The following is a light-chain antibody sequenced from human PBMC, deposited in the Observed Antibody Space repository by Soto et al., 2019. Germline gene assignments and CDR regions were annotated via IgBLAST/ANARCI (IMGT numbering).Light chain of an antibody. CDR3: QQYNNWPGWA. CDR1: QSVSSN. J-gene: IGKJ1*01. V-gene: IGKV3-15*01. CDR2: GAS. Sequence: EIVMTQSPVTLSVSPGERVTLSCRASQSVSSNFAWYQQKPGQPPRLLVYGASTMATGIPARLSGSGSETEFPRTISSLQSEDFAVYYCQQYNNWPGWAFGQGTKVE.